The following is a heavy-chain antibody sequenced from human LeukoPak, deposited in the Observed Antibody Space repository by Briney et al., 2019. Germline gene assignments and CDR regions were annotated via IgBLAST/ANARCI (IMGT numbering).Heavy chain of an antibody. CDR2: LYYGGST. Sequence: PSETLTLTCTVSGGSINDYYWSWIRQPPGKGLEWIGYLYYGGSTSYSPSLKSRVPISVDTSKNQFSLKLTSVTAADTAVYYCARGGSIVGATPHDAFDIWGQGTVVTVS. V-gene: IGHV4-59*01. CDR1: GGSINDYY. CDR3: ARGGSIVGATPHDAFDI. J-gene: IGHJ3*02. D-gene: IGHD1-26*01.